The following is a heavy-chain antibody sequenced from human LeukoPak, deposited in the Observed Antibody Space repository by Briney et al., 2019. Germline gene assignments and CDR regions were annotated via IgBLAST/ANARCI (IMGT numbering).Heavy chain of an antibody. CDR1: GFSFSTYS. J-gene: IGHJ5*02. CDR3: ARQFYDRSTYFDH. Sequence: PGRSLRLSCAASGFSFSTYSMHWVRQAPSKGLEWVALISYDGGNKYYADSVKGRFTISRDNSKNTLHLQMSSLRPEDTAVYYCARQFYDRSTYFDHWGQGTLVTVSS. V-gene: IGHV3-30-3*01. D-gene: IGHD3-22*01. CDR2: ISYDGGNK.